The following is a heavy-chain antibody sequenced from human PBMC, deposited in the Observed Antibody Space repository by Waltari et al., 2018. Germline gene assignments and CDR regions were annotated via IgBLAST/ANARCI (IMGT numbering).Heavy chain of an antibody. D-gene: IGHD1-26*01. CDR2: ISSSSGSI. CDR3: ARAREMGDY. Sequence: EVQLVESGGGLVHPGGSLRLPCAASGFTFSMHGMNWVRQAPGKGLEWLSYISSSSGSIYYADSVKGRFTISRDNAKNSLYLQMNSLRDEDTAVYYCARAREMGDYWGQGTLVNVSS. CDR1: GFTFSMHG. V-gene: IGHV3-48*02. J-gene: IGHJ4*02.